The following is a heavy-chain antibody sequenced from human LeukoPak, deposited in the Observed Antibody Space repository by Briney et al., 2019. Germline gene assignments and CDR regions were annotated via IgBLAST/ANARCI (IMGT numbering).Heavy chain of an antibody. D-gene: IGHD2-15*01. J-gene: IGHJ4*02. CDR2: ISYDGSNK. Sequence: GGSLRLSCAASGFTFSSYAMHWVRQAPGKGMEWVAVISYDGSNKYYADSVKGRFTISRDNSKNTLYLQMNSLRAEDTAVYYCARDADYCSGGSCYLNGYFDHWGQGTLVTVSS. CDR1: GFTFSSYA. V-gene: IGHV3-30*04. CDR3: ARDADYCSGGSCYLNGYFDH.